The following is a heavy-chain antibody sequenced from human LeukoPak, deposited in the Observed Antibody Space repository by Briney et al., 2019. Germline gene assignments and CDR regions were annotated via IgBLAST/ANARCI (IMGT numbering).Heavy chain of an antibody. CDR3: AKGVYDFWSGYSS. D-gene: IGHD3-3*01. V-gene: IGHV3-9*01. CDR2: ISWNSGSI. CDR1: GFTFDDYA. J-gene: IGHJ4*02. Sequence: QPGGSLRLSCAASGFTFDDYAMHWVRQAPGKGLEWVSGISWNSGSIGYADSVKGRFTISRDNAKNSLYLQMNSLRAEDTALYYCAKGVYDFWSGYSSWGQGTLVTVSS.